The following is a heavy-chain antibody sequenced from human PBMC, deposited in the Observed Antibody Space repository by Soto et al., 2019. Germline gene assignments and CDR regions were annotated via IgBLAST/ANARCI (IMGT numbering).Heavy chain of an antibody. CDR3: ASQQLSEMWGYYGMDV. J-gene: IGHJ6*02. D-gene: IGHD5-18*01. Sequence: PSETLSLTCTVSGGSISSYYWSWIRQPPWKGLEWIVYIYYSGSTNYNPSLKSRVNISGDTSKNQFSLKLSSVTAADTAVYYCASQQLSEMWGYYGMDVWGQGTTVNVSS. CDR1: GGSISSYY. V-gene: IGHV4-59*01. CDR2: IYYSGST.